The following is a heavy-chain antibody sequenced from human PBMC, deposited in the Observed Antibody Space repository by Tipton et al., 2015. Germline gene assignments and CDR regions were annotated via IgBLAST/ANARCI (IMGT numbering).Heavy chain of an antibody. CDR3: ARHGSIGARQNWFDP. CDR1: GYTFTNYW. D-gene: IGHD6-6*01. V-gene: IGHV5-51*01. J-gene: IGHJ5*02. CDR2: IFPSDSDT. Sequence: QLVQSGPEVKKPGASVKVSCKASGYTFTNYWIGWVRQVPGKGLEWMGIIFPSDSDTRYSPSFQGQVTISADKSISTVYLQWNSLKASDSGMYYCARHGSIGARQNWFDPWGQGTLVTVSS.